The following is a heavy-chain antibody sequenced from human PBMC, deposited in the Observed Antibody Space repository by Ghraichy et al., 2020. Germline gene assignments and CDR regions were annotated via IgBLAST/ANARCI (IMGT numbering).Heavy chain of an antibody. CDR2: ISAHNVNT. CDR3: ARDFNSLVLQFLEWSAMDV. D-gene: IGHD3-3*01. Sequence: ASVKVSCKDSGSTFPTSGLNWVRQAPGQGLEWMGWISAHNVNTKYAQKLQGRVTMTTDTSTSTAYMDLSSLRSDDTAVYLCARDFNSLVLQFLEWSAMDVWGQGTTVTVCS. CDR1: GSTFPTSG. J-gene: IGHJ6*02. V-gene: IGHV1-18*01.